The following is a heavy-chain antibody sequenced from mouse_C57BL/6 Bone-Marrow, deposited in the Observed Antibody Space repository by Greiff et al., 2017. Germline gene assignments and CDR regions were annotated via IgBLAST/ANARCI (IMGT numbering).Heavy chain of an antibody. D-gene: IGHD2-3*01. CDR1: GYTFTSYW. CDR3: ARDYDGYYEEGCDY. J-gene: IGHJ2*01. CDR2: IYPGSGST. V-gene: IGHV1-55*01. Sequence: QVQLQQPGAELVKPGASVKMSCKASGYTFTSYWITWVKQRPGQGLEWIGDIYPGSGSTNYNEKFKSKATLTVDTSSSTAYMQLSSLTSEDSAVYYCARDYDGYYEEGCDYWGQGTTLTVSS.